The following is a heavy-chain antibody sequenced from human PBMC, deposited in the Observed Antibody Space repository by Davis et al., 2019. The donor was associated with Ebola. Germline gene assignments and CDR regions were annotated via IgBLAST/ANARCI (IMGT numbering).Heavy chain of an antibody. CDR3: ARPLNYDFWSGYSY. V-gene: IGHV3-30-3*01. CDR1: GFTFSSYA. D-gene: IGHD3-3*01. J-gene: IGHJ4*02. Sequence: GESLKISCAASGFTFSSYAMHWVRQAPGKGLEWVAVISYDGSNKYYADSVKGRFTISRDNSKNTLYLQMNSLRAEDTAVYYCARPLNYDFWSGYSYWGQGTLVTVSS. CDR2: ISYDGSNK.